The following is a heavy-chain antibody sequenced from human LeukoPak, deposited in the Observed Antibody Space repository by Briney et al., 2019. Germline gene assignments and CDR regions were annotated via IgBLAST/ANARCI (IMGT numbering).Heavy chain of an antibody. Sequence: SETLSLTCTVSGGSLSSGGYYWSWIRQHPGTGLEWIGYIYYSGSTYYNPSLKSRVTISVDTSKNQFSLKLSSVTAADTAVYYCARALGDDGDYWGQGTLVTVSS. V-gene: IGHV4-31*03. CDR1: GGSLSSGGYY. J-gene: IGHJ4*02. CDR3: ARALGDDGDY. D-gene: IGHD2-21*02. CDR2: IYYSGST.